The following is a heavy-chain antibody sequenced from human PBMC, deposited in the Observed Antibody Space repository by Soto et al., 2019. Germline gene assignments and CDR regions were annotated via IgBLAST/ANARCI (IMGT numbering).Heavy chain of an antibody. D-gene: IGHD2-21*01. Sequence: QLQLLESGPGLVKASETLSLTCSVSGGSISTSRSYWAWIRQPPGKGLEWLGDIFYSGSTFYNPSLGSRVSVSVYTYKNEFSLKLRSVTAADTAVYYCARQPTTGDTDLWFDPWGQGTLVTVSS. CDR2: IFYSGST. J-gene: IGHJ5*02. CDR1: GGSISTSRSY. V-gene: IGHV4-39*01. CDR3: ARQPTTGDTDLWFDP.